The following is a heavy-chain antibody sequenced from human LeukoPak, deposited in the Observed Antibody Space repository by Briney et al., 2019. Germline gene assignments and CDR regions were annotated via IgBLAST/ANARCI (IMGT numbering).Heavy chain of an antibody. D-gene: IGHD2-21*02. CDR2: IFHIGNT. Sequence: PSETLSLTCSVSPGSISRFYWSWIRQAPGKEPEWIGYIFHIGNTNYNPSLRGRVTLSIDTSKNEFSLDLTSGTAADTAVYYCAGTVTAHFAYWGQGALVTVSS. CDR3: AGTVTAHFAY. J-gene: IGHJ4*02. CDR1: PGSISRFY. V-gene: IGHV4-59*08.